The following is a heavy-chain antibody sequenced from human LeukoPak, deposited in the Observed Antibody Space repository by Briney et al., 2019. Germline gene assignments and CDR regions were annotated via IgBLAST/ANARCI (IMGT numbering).Heavy chain of an antibody. CDR2: IYYSGST. V-gene: IGHV4-59*12. CDR1: GGSISSYY. CDR3: ARGVRIVVVAATRAFDI. D-gene: IGHD2-15*01. Sequence: KPSETLSLTCTVSGGSISSYYWSWIRQPPGKGLEWIGYIYYSGSTNYNPSLKSRVTISVDTSKNQFSLKLSSVTAADTAVYYCARGVRIVVVAATRAFDIWGQGTMVTVSS. J-gene: IGHJ3*02.